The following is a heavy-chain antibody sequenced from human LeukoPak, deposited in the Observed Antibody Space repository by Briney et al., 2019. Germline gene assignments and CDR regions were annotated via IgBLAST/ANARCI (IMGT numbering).Heavy chain of an antibody. J-gene: IGHJ4*02. Sequence: PGGSLRLSCAASGFTFSTYSMNWVRQAPGKGLEWVSYISSSSIPTYYADSVNGRFTISRDNAKNSLYLQMNSLRAEDTAVYYCAKDGAPYCSGGTCYSAADYWGQGILVTVSS. V-gene: IGHV3-48*01. CDR1: GFTFSTYS. CDR2: ISSSSIPT. CDR3: AKDGAPYCSGGTCYSAADY. D-gene: IGHD2-15*01.